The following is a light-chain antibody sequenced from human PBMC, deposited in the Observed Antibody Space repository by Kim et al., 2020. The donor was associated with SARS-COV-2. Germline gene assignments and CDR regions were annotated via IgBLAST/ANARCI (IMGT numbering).Light chain of an antibody. Sequence: DIQMTQSPSTLSASVGDRVTVTCRASQNINKWLAWYQQKPGKAPELLISGASTSATGVPSRFSGSGFGTDFTLTISSLQPDDLATYFCQQYLSFPLTFGGGTKVGIK. CDR3: QQYLSFPLT. J-gene: IGKJ4*01. CDR2: GAS. CDR1: QNINKW. V-gene: IGKV1-5*03.